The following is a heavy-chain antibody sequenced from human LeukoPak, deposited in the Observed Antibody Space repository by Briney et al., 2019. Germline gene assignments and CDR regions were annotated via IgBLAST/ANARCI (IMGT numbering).Heavy chain of an antibody. V-gene: IGHV4-61*01. CDR1: GGSVSSGSYY. CDR2: IYYSGST. J-gene: IGHJ4*02. D-gene: IGHD5-18*01. Sequence: SETLSHTCTVSGGSVSSGSYYWSWTRQPPGKGLEWIGYIYYSGSTNYNPSLKSRVTISVDTSKNQFPLKLSSVTAADTAVYYCARTGGYSYGFLDYWGQGTLVTVSS. CDR3: ARTGGYSYGFLDY.